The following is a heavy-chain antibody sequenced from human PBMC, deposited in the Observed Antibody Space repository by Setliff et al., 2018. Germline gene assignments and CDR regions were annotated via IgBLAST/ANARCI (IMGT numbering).Heavy chain of an antibody. V-gene: IGHV5-51*01. D-gene: IGHD6-13*01. CDR3: ARLGSSSWYNDVFDF. J-gene: IGHJ3*01. CDR2: IYAGDSDT. CDR1: GYTFSNYW. Sequence: PRESLKISCKGSGYTFSNYWVGWVRQMPGKGLEWMGVIYAGDSDTRYSPSFQGQVTFSADKSISTAYLQWSTLKASDTAMYYCARLGSSSWYNDVFDFWGPGTMVTVSS.